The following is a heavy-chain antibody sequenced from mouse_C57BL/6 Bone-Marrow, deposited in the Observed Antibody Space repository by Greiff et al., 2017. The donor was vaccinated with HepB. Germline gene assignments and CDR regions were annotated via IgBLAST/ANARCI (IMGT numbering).Heavy chain of an antibody. Sequence: VNVVESGAELVKPGASVKMSCKASGYTFTTYPIEWMKQNHGKSLEWIGNFHPYNDDTKYNEKFKGKATLTVEKSSSTVYLELSRLTSDDSAVYYCARGGYYGKGSFAYWGQGTLVTVSA. V-gene: IGHV1-47*01. CDR1: GYTFTTYP. CDR2: FHPYNDDT. CDR3: ARGGYYGKGSFAY. J-gene: IGHJ3*01. D-gene: IGHD2-1*01.